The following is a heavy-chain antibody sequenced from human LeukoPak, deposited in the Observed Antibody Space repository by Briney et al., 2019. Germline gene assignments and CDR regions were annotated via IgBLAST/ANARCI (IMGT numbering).Heavy chain of an antibody. CDR2: IYYSGST. CDR1: GGSISSSSYY. D-gene: IGHD3-22*01. J-gene: IGHJ3*02. V-gene: IGHV4-39*07. CDR3: ARGKPYDSSGYYAFDI. Sequence: SETLSLTCTVSGGSISSSSYYWGWIRQPPGKGLEWIGSIYYSGSTYYNPSLKSRVTISVDTSKNQFSLKLSSVTAADTAVYYCARGKPYDSSGYYAFDIWGQGTMVTVSS.